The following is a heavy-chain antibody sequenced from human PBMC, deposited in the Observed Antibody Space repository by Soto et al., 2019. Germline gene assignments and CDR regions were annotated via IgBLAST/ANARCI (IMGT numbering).Heavy chain of an antibody. CDR3: ARERRRDAGFDP. CDR2: INAGNGNT. J-gene: IGHJ5*02. V-gene: IGHV1-3*01. Sequence: QVQLVQSGAEVKKPGASVKVSCKASGYTFTSYAMHWVRQAPGQRLEWMGWINAGNGNTKYSQKFQGRVTITRDTSASTANMELSSLRSEDTAVYYCARERRRDAGFDPWGQGTLVTVSS. CDR1: GYTFTSYA.